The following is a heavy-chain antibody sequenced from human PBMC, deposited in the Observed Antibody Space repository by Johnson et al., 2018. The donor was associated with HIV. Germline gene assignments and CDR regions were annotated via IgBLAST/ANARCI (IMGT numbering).Heavy chain of an antibody. CDR1: GFTFSSYG. D-gene: IGHD3-22*01. V-gene: IGHV3-30*02. CDR3: AKDQGHYYESSGYPSDAFDI. CDR2: IRYDGSNK. J-gene: IGHJ3*02. Sequence: VQLVESGGGVVQPGGSLRLSCAASGFTFSSYGMHWVRQAPGKGLEWVAFIRYDGSNKYYADSVKGRFTISRDNSKNTLYLQMNSLRAEDTAVYYCAKDQGHYYESSGYPSDAFDIWGQGTMVTVSS.